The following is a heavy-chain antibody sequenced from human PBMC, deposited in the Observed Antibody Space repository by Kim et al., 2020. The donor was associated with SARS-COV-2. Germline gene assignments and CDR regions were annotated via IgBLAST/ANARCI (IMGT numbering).Heavy chain of an antibody. J-gene: IGHJ5*02. CDR2: ISWNSGSI. CDR3: AKSCGPPSSGWYLSWFDP. D-gene: IGHD6-19*01. Sequence: GGSLRLSCAASGFTFDDYAMHRVRQAPGKGLEWVSGISWNSGSIGYADSVKGRFTISRDNAKNYLYLQMNSLRAEDTALYYCAKSCGPPSSGWYLSWFDPCGQRTLVTVSS. V-gene: IGHV3-9*01. CDR1: GFTFDDYA.